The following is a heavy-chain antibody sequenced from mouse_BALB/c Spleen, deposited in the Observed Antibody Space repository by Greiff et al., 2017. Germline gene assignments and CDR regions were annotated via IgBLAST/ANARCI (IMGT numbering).Heavy chain of an antibody. CDR2: INPSTGYT. D-gene: IGHD2-14*01. Sequence: VQRVESGAELAKPGASVKMSCKASGYTFTSYWMHWVKQRPGQGLEWIGYINPSTGYTEYNQKFKDKATLTADKSSSTAYMQLSSLTSEDSAVYYCARLGYSDFDYWGQGTTLTVSS. CDR3: ARLGYSDFDY. V-gene: IGHV1-7*01. J-gene: IGHJ2*01. CDR1: GYTFTSYW.